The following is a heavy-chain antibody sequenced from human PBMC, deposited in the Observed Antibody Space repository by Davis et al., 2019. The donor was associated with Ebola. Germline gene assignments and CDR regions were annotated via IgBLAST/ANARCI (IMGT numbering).Heavy chain of an antibody. CDR3: ARVPGLRGYFDY. CDR2: IYTSGSA. J-gene: IGHJ4*02. Sequence: MPSETLSLTCTVSGVSLNSGDYYWSWIRQLPGKGLEWIGFIYTSGSAYYNPSLESQVTISLDTSKSHFSLKLSSVTAADTAVYYCARVPGLRGYFDYWGQGTLVTVSS. V-gene: IGHV4-31*01. CDR1: GVSLNSGDYY.